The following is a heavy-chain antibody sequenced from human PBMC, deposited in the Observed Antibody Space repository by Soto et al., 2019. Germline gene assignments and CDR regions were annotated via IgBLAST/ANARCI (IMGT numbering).Heavy chain of an antibody. J-gene: IGHJ4*02. CDR3: ARAGTPTVVNY. D-gene: IGHD4-17*01. V-gene: IGHV4-59*01. Sequence: SGPLSLTCTVFGGSMSRYYWSWFRQPPGKGLECIGYIYYTGSTNYNPSLKSRVTMSADTSKNQFSLKLSSVTAADTAVYYCARAGTPTVVNYWGQGTLVTVSS. CDR2: IYYTGST. CDR1: GGSMSRYY.